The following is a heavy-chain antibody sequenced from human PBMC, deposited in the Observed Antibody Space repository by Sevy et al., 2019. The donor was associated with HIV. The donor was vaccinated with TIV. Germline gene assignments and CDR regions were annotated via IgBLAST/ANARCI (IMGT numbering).Heavy chain of an antibody. Sequence: ASVKVSCKASGYTFTSYYMHWVRQAPGQGLEWMGIINPSGGSTSYAQKFQGRVTMTRDTSTVTVYMELSSLRSEDTAVYYWARDLAQVFLSGFSPVNLNYYYGMDVWGQGTTVTVSS. CDR3: ARDLAQVFLSGFSPVNLNYYYGMDV. CDR1: GYTFTSYY. V-gene: IGHV1-46*01. CDR2: INPSGGST. J-gene: IGHJ6*02. D-gene: IGHD3-16*01.